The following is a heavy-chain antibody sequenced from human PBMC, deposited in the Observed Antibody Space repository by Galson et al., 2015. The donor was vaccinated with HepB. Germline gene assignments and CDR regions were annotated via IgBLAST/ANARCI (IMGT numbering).Heavy chain of an antibody. CDR2: IKEDGSEK. V-gene: IGHV3-7*01. D-gene: IGHD6-19*01. CDR3: ARDRAVAGGGDWFDP. J-gene: IGHJ5*02. Sequence: SLRLSCAASGFTFSRYWMSWVRQAPGKGLEWVANIKEDGSEKYYVDSVKGRFTISRDNAKNSLWIQMNSLRAEDTAVYYCARDRAVAGGGDWFDPWGQGTLVTVSS. CDR1: GFTFSRYW.